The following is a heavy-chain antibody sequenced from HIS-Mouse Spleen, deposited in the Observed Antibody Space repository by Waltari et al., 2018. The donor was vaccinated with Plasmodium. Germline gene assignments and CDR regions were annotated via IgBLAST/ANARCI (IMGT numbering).Heavy chain of an antibody. V-gene: IGHV3-7*01. J-gene: IGHJ4*02. CDR3: ARAIVFDY. CDR1: GFTFSSFW. Sequence: EVQLVESGGGLVQPGGSLRLSCAASGFTFSSFWRSWVRQAPGKGLEWGANRKKDGSEKYYVDSVKGRFTISRDNAKNSLYLQMNSLRAEDTAVYYCARAIVFDYWGQGTLVTVSS. D-gene: IGHD3-16*02. CDR2: RKKDGSEK.